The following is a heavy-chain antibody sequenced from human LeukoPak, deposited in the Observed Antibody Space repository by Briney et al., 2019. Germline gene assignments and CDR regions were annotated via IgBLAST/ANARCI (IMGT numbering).Heavy chain of an antibody. CDR2: INHSGST. CDR1: GGSFSGYY. D-gene: IGHD1-26*01. V-gene: IGHV4-34*01. J-gene: IGHJ4*02. Sequence: SETLSLTCADYGGSFSGYYWSWIRQPPGKGLEWIGEINHSGSTNYNPSLKSRVTISVDTSKNQFSLKLSSVTAADTAVYYCARYSGSYHLFDYWGQGTLVTVSS. CDR3: ARYSGSYHLFDY.